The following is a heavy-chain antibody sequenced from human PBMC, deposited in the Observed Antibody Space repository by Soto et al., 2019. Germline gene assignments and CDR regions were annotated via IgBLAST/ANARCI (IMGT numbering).Heavy chain of an antibody. CDR3: ASLGGTRLFDY. V-gene: IGHV4-59*07. Sequence: SDTLSLTCTVAGGSSSSYYWSWIRQPPGKGLEWIGYIYYSGSTNYNPSLKSRVTISVDTSKNQFSLKLSSVTAADTAVYYCASLGGTRLFDYWGQGTLVTVS. CDR2: IYYSGST. CDR1: GGSSSSYY. D-gene: IGHD5-12*01. J-gene: IGHJ4*02.